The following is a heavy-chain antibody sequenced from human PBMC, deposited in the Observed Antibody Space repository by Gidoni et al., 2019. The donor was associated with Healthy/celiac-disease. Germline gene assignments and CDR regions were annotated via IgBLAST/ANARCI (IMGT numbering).Heavy chain of an antibody. D-gene: IGHD4-17*01. CDR1: GYTFTSYY. CDR3: ARIDYGDYGAYFDY. Sequence: QVQLVQSGAEVKKPGASGKVSCKAFGYTFTSYYMHWVRQAPGQGLEWMGIINPSGGSTSYAQKFRDRVTITRDTSTSTVYMELSSLRSEDTAVYYCARIDYGDYGAYFDYWGQGTLVTVSS. J-gene: IGHJ4*02. CDR2: INPSGGST. V-gene: IGHV1-46*01.